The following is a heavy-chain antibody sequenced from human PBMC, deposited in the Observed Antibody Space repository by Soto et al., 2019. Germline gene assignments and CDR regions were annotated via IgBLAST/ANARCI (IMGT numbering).Heavy chain of an antibody. CDR2: MNPNSGNT. V-gene: IGHV1-8*01. CDR1: GDTFTNYD. Sequence: QVQLVQSGAEVKKPGASVKVSCKASGDTFTNYDIKWVRQATGQGLDWMGWMNPNSGNTGYAPKFQGRVTMTRNTSISTAYMEPSRLISEDTGVCYCARDRDGVDVWGQGNRVNVSS. J-gene: IGHJ6*02. CDR3: ARDRDGVDV.